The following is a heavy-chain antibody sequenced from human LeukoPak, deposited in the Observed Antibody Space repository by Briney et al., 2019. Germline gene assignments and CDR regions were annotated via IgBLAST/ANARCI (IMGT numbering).Heavy chain of an antibody. CDR2: ISGSGGST. CDR1: AFTFSNYA. Sequence: PGGSLRLSCAASAFTFSNYAMSWVRQAPGKGLEWVSGISGSGGSTYYADSVKGRFTISRDNSKNTLYLQINSLRAEDTAVYYCAKGFTVTTYGWGVDYWGQGTVVAVSS. CDR3: AKGFTVTTYGWGVDY. J-gene: IGHJ4*02. D-gene: IGHD4-17*01. V-gene: IGHV3-23*01.